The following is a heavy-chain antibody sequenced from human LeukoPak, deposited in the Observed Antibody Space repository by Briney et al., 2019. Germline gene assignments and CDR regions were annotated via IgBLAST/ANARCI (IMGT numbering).Heavy chain of an antibody. CDR3: ARERCSGGSCYGSNWFDP. V-gene: IGHV4-4*07. CDR2: IYTSGST. Sequence: SETLSLTCTVSGGSISSYYWSWIRQPAGKGLEWIGRIYTSGSTNYNPSLKSRVTMSVDTSKNQFSLKLSSVTAADTAVYYCARERCSGGSCYGSNWFDPWGLGTLVTVSS. J-gene: IGHJ5*02. CDR1: GGSISSYY. D-gene: IGHD2-15*01.